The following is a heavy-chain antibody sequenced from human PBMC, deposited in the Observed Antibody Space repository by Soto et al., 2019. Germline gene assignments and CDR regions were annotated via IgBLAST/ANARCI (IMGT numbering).Heavy chain of an antibody. CDR3: ARVPDR. CDR2: IYHSGST. D-gene: IGHD2-2*01. CDR1: GASLGTVAYS. J-gene: IGHJ5*02. Sequence: QLQLQESGSGLVKPSQTLSPTCAASGASLGTVAYSWRWLRQPPGKGLEWIGYIYHSGSTYYNPSLTSRVTISVDRSKTQFSLKLSSVTAADTAVYYCARVPDRWGQGTLVTVSS. V-gene: IGHV4-30-2*01.